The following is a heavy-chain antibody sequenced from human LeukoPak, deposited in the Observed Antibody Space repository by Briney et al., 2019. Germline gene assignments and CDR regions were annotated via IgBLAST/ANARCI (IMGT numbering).Heavy chain of an antibody. CDR1: GGSISSYY. J-gene: IGHJ3*02. V-gene: IGHV4-59*01. CDR2: IYYSEST. D-gene: IGHD1-26*01. Sequence: SETLSLTCTVSGGSISSYYWNWIRQPPGKGLEWMGYIYYSESTNYNPTLKSRVTISVDTYKNQFSLKLSSVSAADTAVYYCARGRVVGALDAFDIWGQGTMVTVSS. CDR3: ARGRVVGALDAFDI.